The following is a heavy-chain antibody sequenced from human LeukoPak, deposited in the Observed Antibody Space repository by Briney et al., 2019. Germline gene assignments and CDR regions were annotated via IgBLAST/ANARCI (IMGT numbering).Heavy chain of an antibody. CDR1: GYSFTGDY. D-gene: IGHD3-10*01. CDR2: INPNSGGT. CDR3: ARGPGSGNYYYYMDV. Sequence: ASVKVSYKASGYSFTGDYMNWVRQAPGQWLEWMGWINPNSGGTNYAQKFQGRVTMTRDTSISTAYMEVSRLRSDDTAVYFCARGPGSGNYYYYMDVWGTGTTVTVSS. V-gene: IGHV1-2*02. J-gene: IGHJ6*03.